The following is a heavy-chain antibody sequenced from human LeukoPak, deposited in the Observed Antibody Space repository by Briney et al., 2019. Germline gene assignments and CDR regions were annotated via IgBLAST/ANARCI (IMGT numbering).Heavy chain of an antibody. Sequence: SETLSLTCTVSGGSISSYYWSWIRQPPGKGLEWIGYIYYSGSTYYNPSLKSRVTISVDTSKNQFSLKLSSVTAADTAVYYCARDAVTTFDYWGQGTLVTVSS. J-gene: IGHJ4*02. D-gene: IGHD4-17*01. V-gene: IGHV4-59*12. CDR2: IYYSGST. CDR1: GGSISSYY. CDR3: ARDAVTTFDY.